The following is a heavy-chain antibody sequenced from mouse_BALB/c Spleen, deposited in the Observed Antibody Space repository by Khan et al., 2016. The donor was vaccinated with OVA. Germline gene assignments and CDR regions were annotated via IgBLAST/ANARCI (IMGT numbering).Heavy chain of an antibody. J-gene: IGHJ3*01. V-gene: IGHV5-6-5*01. CDR1: GFTFSNYA. CDR3: ARDYWFAY. CDR2: ISSGDST. Sequence: VQLQQSGGGLVKPGGSLKLSCAASGFTFSNYAMSWVRQSPEKRLEWVASISSGDSTYYLDSVKGRFTISRDNARNILYLQMSSLRSEDTAMYYCARDYWFAYWGQGTLVTVSA.